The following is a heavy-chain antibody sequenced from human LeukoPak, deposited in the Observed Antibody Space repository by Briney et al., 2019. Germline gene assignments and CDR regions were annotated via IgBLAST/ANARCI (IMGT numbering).Heavy chain of an antibody. Sequence: PGGSLRLPCAASGFTFDDYGMNWVRQAPGKGLEWVSGINWNGDRTGYADSVKGRFTISRDNAKNSLYLQTNSLRAEDTALFYSARVRGGYSAYDFGAFDIGGEGTMDTVSS. J-gene: IGHJ3*02. CDR1: GFTFDDYG. CDR2: INWNGDRT. CDR3: ARVRGGYSAYDFGAFDI. D-gene: IGHD5-12*01. V-gene: IGHV3-20*04.